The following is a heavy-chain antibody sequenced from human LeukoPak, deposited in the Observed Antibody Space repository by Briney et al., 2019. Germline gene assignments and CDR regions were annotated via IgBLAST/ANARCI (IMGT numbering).Heavy chain of an antibody. J-gene: IGHJ5*02. CDR3: ARAPRGDYDSSGYAPRTTWFDP. CDR1: GYTFTSYG. V-gene: IGHV1-18*01. D-gene: IGHD3-22*01. CDR2: ISAYNGNT. Sequence: ASVKVSCKASGYTFTSYGISWVRQAPGQGLEWMGWISAYNGNTNYPQKLQGRVTITTDTSTSTACMELRSLRSDDTAVYYCARAPRGDYDSSGYAPRTTWFDPWGQGTLVTVSS.